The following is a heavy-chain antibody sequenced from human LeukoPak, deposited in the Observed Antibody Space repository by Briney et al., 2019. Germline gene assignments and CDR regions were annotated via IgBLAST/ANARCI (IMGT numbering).Heavy chain of an antibody. J-gene: IGHJ6*03. D-gene: IGHD2-21*01. Sequence: SQTLSLTCTVSGGSISSGDYYWSWIRQPPGKGLEWIGYIYYGGSTYYNPSLKSRVTISVDTSKNQFSLKLSSVTAADTAVYYCARDGGGGEDYYYYYYMDVWGKGTTVTVSS. CDR2: IYYGGST. V-gene: IGHV4-30-4*08. CDR3: ARDGGGGEDYYYYYYMDV. CDR1: GGSISSGDYY.